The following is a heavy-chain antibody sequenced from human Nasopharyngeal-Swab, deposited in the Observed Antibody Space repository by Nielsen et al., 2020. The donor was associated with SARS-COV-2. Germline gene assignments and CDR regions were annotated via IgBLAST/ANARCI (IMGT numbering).Heavy chain of an antibody. Sequence: GGSLRLSCAASGFTFSTYAMTWVRQAPGKGLEWVANIKHDGSEKYYVDSVKGRFTISRDNSKSTLYLQMNSLRADDTALYYCADPPFSEYWGQGTLVTVSS. CDR3: ADPPFSEY. CDR1: GFTFSTYA. CDR2: IKHDGSEK. V-gene: IGHV3-7*05. J-gene: IGHJ4*02.